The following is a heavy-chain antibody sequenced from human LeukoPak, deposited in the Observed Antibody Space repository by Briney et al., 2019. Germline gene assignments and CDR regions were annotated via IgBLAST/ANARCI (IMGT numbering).Heavy chain of an antibody. J-gene: IGHJ4*02. CDR2: ITSSSSST. CDR1: GLTFSSYS. V-gene: IGHV3-48*01. D-gene: IGHD2-21*02. CDR3: ARVYYRGGDFYYFDY. Sequence: GGSLRLSCAASGLTFSSYSMNWVRQAPGKGLEWVSYITSSSSSTYYADSVKGRFTISRDNAKNSLYLQMNSLRAEDTAVYYCARVYYRGGDFYYFDYWGQGTLVTVSS.